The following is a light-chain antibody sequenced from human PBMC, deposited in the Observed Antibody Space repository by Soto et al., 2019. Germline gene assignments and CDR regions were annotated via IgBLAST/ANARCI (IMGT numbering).Light chain of an antibody. CDR3: QQRQYWPPIT. J-gene: IGKJ5*01. V-gene: IGKV3-11*01. CDR2: DTS. Sequence: EIVMTQSPATLSVSPGERATLSCRASQSVNIYLAWYQQKPGQAPRLLIYDTSNRATGVPARFSGSGSGTDFTLTISSLEPEDCAIYYCQQRQYWPPITFGQGTRLEIK. CDR1: QSVNIY.